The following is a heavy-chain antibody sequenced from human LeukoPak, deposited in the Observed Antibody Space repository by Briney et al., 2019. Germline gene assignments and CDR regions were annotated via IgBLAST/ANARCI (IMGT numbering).Heavy chain of an antibody. CDR3: ARDSFIWCSGGSCYEISYYYYGMDV. D-gene: IGHD2-15*01. V-gene: IGHV3-30-3*01. Sequence: PGGSLRLSCAASGFTFSSYAMHWVRQAPGKGLEWVAVISYDGSNKYYADSVKGRFTISRDNSKNTLYLQMNSLRAEDTAVYYCARDSFIWCSGGSCYEISYYYYGMDVWGQGTTVTVSS. CDR2: ISYDGSNK. CDR1: GFTFSSYA. J-gene: IGHJ6*02.